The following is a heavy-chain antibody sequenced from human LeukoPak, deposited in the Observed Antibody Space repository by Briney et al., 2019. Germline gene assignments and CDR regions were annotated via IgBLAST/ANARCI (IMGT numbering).Heavy chain of an antibody. CDR2: IIPILGIA. CDR1: GGTFSSYA. V-gene: IGHV1-69*04. CDR3: ARDTTYYDFWSGYYLFDY. J-gene: IGHJ4*02. D-gene: IGHD3-3*01. Sequence: GASVKVSCKASGGTFSSYAISWVRQAPGQGLEWMGRIIPILGIANYAQKFQGRVTITADKSTSTAYMELSSLRSDDTAVYYCARDTTYYDFWSGYYLFDYWGQGTLVTVSS.